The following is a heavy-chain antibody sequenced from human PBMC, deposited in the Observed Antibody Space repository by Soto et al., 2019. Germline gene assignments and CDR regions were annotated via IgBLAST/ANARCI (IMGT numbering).Heavy chain of an antibody. V-gene: IGHV1-69*01. J-gene: IGHJ4*02. D-gene: IGHD2-15*01. CDR1: GGTFSSYA. CDR2: IIPIFGTA. CDR3: ARGPQIMVVVVAATNLDY. Sequence: QVQLVQSGAEVKKPGSSVKVSCKASGGTFSSYAISWVRQAPGQGLEWMGGIIPIFGTANYAQKFQGRVTITADESTSTAYMELSSLRSEDTAVYYCARGPQIMVVVVAATNLDYWGQGTLVTVSS.